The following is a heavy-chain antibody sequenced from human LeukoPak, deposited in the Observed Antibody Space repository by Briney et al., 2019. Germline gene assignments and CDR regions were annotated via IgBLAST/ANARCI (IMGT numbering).Heavy chain of an antibody. CDR3: VRVPQRVPHNWFDP. Sequence: ASVKVSCKASGYTFTSNDINWVRQATGQGREWMGWMNPHSGSVGYAQKFQGRVIMTWDTSISTAYMELSSLTSDDTAVYYCVRVPQRVPHNWFDPWGQGTLVTGSS. V-gene: IGHV1-8*01. CDR1: GYTFTSND. J-gene: IGHJ5*02. D-gene: IGHD1-1*01. CDR2: MNPHSGSV.